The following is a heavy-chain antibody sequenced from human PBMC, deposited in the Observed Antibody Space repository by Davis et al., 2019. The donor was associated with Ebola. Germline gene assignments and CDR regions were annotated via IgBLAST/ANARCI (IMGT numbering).Heavy chain of an antibody. CDR1: GFTFSSYA. CDR2: ISGSGGST. CDR3: AKTPWGELRYFDWYYFDY. Sequence: PGGSLRLSCAASGFTFSSYAMSWVRQAPGKGLEWVSAISGSGGSTYYADSVKGRFTISRDNSKNTLYLQMNSLRAEDTAVYYCAKTPWGELRYFDWYYFDYWGQGTLVTVSS. D-gene: IGHD3-9*01. J-gene: IGHJ4*02. V-gene: IGHV3-23*01.